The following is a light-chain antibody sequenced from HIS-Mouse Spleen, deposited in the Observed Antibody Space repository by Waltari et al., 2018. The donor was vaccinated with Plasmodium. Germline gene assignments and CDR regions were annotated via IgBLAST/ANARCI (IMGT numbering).Light chain of an antibody. CDR1: QDISNY. CDR3: QQYGSSGT. CDR2: DAS. V-gene: IGKV1-33*01. Sequence: DIQMTQSPSSLSASVGDRVTITCQASQDISNYLNWYQQKPGKAPKLLIYDASNLETGVPSRFSGSGSGTDFTLTISRLEPEDFAVYYCQQYGSSGTFGQGTKVEIK. J-gene: IGKJ1*01.